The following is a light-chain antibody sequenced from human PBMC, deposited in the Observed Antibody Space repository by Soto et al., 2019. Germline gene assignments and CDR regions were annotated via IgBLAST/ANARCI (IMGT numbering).Light chain of an antibody. V-gene: IGKV3-15*01. CDR3: QQYNNWPPWT. J-gene: IGKJ1*01. CDR2: GAS. CDR1: ESVNSN. Sequence: DIVMTQSPATLSVSPGERATLSCRASESVNSNLPWYQHNPGQAPRLLIQGASTRATGIPARFSGSGSGTEFTLTISSLQSEDFAVYYCQQYNNWPPWTFGQGTKVEIK.